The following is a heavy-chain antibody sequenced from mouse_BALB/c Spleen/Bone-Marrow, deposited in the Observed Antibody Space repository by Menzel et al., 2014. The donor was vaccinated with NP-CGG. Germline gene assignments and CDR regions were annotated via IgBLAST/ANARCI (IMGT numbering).Heavy chain of an antibody. Sequence: SGPELVKPGASVKISCKASGYTFTDYNMYWVKQSHGKSLELIEHISPFNGGTGYNHNFRSKSTLTIDNSSSTAYMELRSLTSEDSAVYYCAITAYYAMDYWGQGTSVTVSS. J-gene: IGHJ4*01. CDR2: ISPFNGGT. V-gene: IGHV1S29*02. CDR3: AITAYYAMDY. D-gene: IGHD1-2*01. CDR1: GYTFTDYN.